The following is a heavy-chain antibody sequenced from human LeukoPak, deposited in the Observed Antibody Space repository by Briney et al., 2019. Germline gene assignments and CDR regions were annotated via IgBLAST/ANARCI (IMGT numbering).Heavy chain of an antibody. V-gene: IGHV1-18*04. CDR1: GYTFTSYG. CDR3: ARDRKVAAAEAEYFQH. CDR2: ISAYSGNT. J-gene: IGHJ1*01. D-gene: IGHD6-13*01. Sequence: GSVKVSCKASGYTFTSYGISWVRQAPGQGLEWMGWISAYSGNTNYAQKLQGRVTMTTDASTSTAYMELRSLRSDDTAVYYCARDRKVAAAEAEYFQHWGQGTLVTVSS.